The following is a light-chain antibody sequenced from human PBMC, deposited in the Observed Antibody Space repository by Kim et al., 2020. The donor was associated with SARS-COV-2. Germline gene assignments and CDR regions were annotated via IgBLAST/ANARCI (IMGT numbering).Light chain of an antibody. Sequence: EIVMTQSPATLSVSPGERATLSCRASKSVSSNLAWYQQKPGQAPRLLFYAAFTRATGIPARFSGSGSGTEFTLTISSLQSEDFAVYYCQQYNNWPYTFGQGTKLEI. CDR3: QQYNNWPYT. CDR1: KSVSSN. V-gene: IGKV3-15*01. CDR2: AAF. J-gene: IGKJ2*01.